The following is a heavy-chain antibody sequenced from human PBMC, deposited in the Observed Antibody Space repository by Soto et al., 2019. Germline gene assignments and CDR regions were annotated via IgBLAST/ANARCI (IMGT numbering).Heavy chain of an antibody. CDR1: GFPFSSYA. V-gene: IGHV3-23*01. Sequence: PGGSLRLSCAASGFPFSSYAMSWVRQAPGKGLEWVSAISGGGGSTYYADSVKGRFTISRDNSKNTLYLQMNSLRAEDTAVYYCAKDWRGIAVAGPFDYWGQGTLVTVSS. CDR3: AKDWRGIAVAGPFDY. D-gene: IGHD6-19*01. CDR2: ISGGGGST. J-gene: IGHJ4*02.